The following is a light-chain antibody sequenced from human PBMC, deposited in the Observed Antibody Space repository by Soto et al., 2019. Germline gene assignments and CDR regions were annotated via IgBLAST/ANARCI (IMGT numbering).Light chain of an antibody. Sequence: EIVLTQSPGTLSLSPGERATLSCRASQSVSSSYLAWYRQKPGQAPRLLIYGTSTRATGIAARFSGSGSGTEFTLSISSLQSEDFAVYYCQHYNNWPLMYTFGQGTKLEIK. CDR3: QHYNNWPLMYT. CDR2: GTS. J-gene: IGKJ2*01. CDR1: QSVSSSY. V-gene: IGKV3-15*01.